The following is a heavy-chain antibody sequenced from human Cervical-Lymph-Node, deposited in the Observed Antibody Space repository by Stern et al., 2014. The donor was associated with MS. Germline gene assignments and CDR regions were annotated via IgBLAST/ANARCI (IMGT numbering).Heavy chain of an antibody. CDR1: GFTFSSYA. D-gene: IGHD3-22*01. J-gene: IGHJ4*02. V-gene: IGHV3-64D*06. Sequence: EVQLVESGGGLVQPGGSLRLSCSASGFTFSSYAMHWVRQAPGKGLEYVSAISSNGGSTYYADSVKGRFTISRDNSKNTLYLQMSSLRAEDTAVYYCVKDRRSNYDSSGYYGYWGQGTLVTVSS. CDR3: VKDRRSNYDSSGYYGY. CDR2: ISSNGGST.